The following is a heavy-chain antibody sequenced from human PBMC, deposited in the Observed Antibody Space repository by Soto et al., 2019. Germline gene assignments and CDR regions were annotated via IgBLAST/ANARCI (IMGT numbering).Heavy chain of an antibody. Sequence: GGSLRLSCAASGFTFSSYAMSWVRQAPGKGLEWVSAISGSGGSTYYANSVKGRFTNSRGNSKNTLYLQMNSLRAEDTAVYYCAKGLGYCSGGSCYFLPHKKNWFDPWGQGTLVTVSS. CDR1: GFTFSSYA. J-gene: IGHJ5*02. CDR2: ISGSGGST. CDR3: AKGLGYCSGGSCYFLPHKKNWFDP. V-gene: IGHV3-23*01. D-gene: IGHD2-15*01.